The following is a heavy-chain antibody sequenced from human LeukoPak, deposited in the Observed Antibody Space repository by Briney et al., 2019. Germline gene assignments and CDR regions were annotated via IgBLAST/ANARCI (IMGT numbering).Heavy chain of an antibody. CDR3: AKDGVVVDFYFDY. J-gene: IGHJ4*02. Sequence: GGSLRLSCAASGFTFSSYDMSWVRQAPGKGLEWVSAISGSGGSTYYAASVKGRFTISRDNSKNTLYLQMNSLRAEDTAVYYCAKDGVVVDFYFDYWGQGTLVTVSS. V-gene: IGHV3-23*01. D-gene: IGHD2-15*01. CDR1: GFTFSSYD. CDR2: ISGSGGST.